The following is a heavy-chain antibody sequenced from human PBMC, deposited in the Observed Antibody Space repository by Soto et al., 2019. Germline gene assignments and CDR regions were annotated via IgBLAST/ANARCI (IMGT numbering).Heavy chain of an antibody. D-gene: IGHD3-9*01. CDR3: ATSLPLRYLDWLLPLTPSHAFDI. CDR1: GGSFSGYY. CDR2: INHSGST. J-gene: IGHJ3*02. V-gene: IGHV4-34*01. Sequence: PSETLSLTCAVYGGSFSGYYWSWIRQPPGKGLEWIGEINHSGSTNYNPSLKSRVTISVDTSKNQFSLKLSSVTAADTAVYYCATSLPLRYLDWLLPLTPSHAFDIWGQGTMVTVSS.